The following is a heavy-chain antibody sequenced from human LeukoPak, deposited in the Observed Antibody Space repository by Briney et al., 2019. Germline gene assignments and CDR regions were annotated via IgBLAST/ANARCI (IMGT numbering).Heavy chain of an antibody. CDR1: GFTFSSYA. CDR2: ISYDGSNK. V-gene: IGHV3-30-3*01. Sequence: GGSLRLSCAASGFTFSSYAMHWVRQAPGKGLEWVAVISYDGSNKYYADSVKGRFTISRDNSKNTLYLQMNSLRAEDTAVYYCARDQGIRAFDIWGQGTMVTVSS. CDR3: ARDQGIRAFDI. D-gene: IGHD3-10*01. J-gene: IGHJ3*02.